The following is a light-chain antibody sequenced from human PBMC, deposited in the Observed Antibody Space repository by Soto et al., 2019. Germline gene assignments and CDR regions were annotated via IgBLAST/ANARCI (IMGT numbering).Light chain of an antibody. CDR3: QHYNSTPQIT. V-gene: IGKV1-27*01. CDR1: QGISNY. J-gene: IGKJ5*01. CDR2: GAS. Sequence: QMTQSPSSLPASVGDRVTITCRASQGISNYLAWYQQKPGKVPKLLIYGASGLQSGVPSRFSGSGSGTDFTLSISSLQPEDVATYYCQHYNSTPQITFGQGTRLEIK.